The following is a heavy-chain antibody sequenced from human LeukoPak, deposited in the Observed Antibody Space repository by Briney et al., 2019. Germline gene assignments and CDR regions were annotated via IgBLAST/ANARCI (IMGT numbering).Heavy chain of an antibody. V-gene: IGHV4-34*01. CDR3: ARGDWID. D-gene: IGHD1-1*01. CDR1: GGSFSAYY. Sequence: SETLSLTCAVYGGSFSAYYWSCIRQPPGKGLEWIGEINHSGNTNYNPSLKSRVTISVDTSKNQFSLKLSSVTAADTAVYYCARGDWIDWGQGTLVTVSS. J-gene: IGHJ4*02. CDR2: INHSGNT.